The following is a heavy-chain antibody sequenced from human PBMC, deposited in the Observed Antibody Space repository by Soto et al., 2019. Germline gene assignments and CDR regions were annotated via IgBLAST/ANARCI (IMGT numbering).Heavy chain of an antibody. CDR2: IYPGDSDT. D-gene: IGHD3-22*01. V-gene: IGHV5-51*01. CDR3: AFPYYYDSSGYYESSYGMXV. Sequence: GESLKISCKGSGYSFTSYWIGWVRQMPGKGLEWMGIIYPGDSDTRCSPSFQGQVTISADKSISTAYLQWSSLKASDTAMYYRAFPYYYDSSGYYESSYGMXVWGQGTTVTV. J-gene: IGHJ6*02. CDR1: GYSFTSYW.